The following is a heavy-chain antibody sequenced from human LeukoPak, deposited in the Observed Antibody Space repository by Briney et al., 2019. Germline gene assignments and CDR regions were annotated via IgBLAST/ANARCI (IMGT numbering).Heavy chain of an antibody. CDR1: GGSISSYY. CDR3: ARIEDYGGNSVNY. D-gene: IGHD4-23*01. CDR2: IYYSGST. J-gene: IGHJ4*02. Sequence: SETLSLTCTVSGGSISSYYWSWIRQPPGKGLEWIGYIYYSGSTNYNPSLKSRVTISVDTSKKQFSLKLSSVTAADTAVYYCARIEDYGGNSVNYWGQGTLVTVSS. V-gene: IGHV4-59*01.